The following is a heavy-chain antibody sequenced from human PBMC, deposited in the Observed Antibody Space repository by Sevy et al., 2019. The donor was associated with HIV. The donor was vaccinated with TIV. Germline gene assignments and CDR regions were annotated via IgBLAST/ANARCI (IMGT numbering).Heavy chain of an antibody. Sequence: ASVKVSCKVSGYTLSELSMHWVRLAPGKGLEWMGSFDPEDEETTYAQKFQGRVTMTEETSTDTAYMELSSLRSEDTAGYYCATTKDYYDSSGSPFDYWGQGTLVTVSS. CDR1: GYTLSELS. J-gene: IGHJ4*02. V-gene: IGHV1-24*01. CDR3: ATTKDYYDSSGSPFDY. D-gene: IGHD3-22*01. CDR2: FDPEDEET.